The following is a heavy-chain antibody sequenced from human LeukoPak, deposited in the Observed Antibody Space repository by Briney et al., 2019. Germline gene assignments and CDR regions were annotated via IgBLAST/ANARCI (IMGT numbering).Heavy chain of an antibody. CDR3: ARAFWGSGIDF. J-gene: IGHJ4*02. V-gene: IGHV6-1*01. CDR1: GDSVSSNSAA. D-gene: IGHD3-16*01. Sequence: SQTLSLTCDISGDSVSSNSAAWNWIRQSPLRGLEWLGRTYYRSKWYNDYAVSVKSRITINPDTSKNQFSLKLSSVTAADTAVYYCARAFWGSGIDFWGQGTLVTVSS. CDR2: TYYRSKWYN.